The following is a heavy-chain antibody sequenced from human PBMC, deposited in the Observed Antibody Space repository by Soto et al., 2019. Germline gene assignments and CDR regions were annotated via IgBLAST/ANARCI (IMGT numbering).Heavy chain of an antibody. D-gene: IGHD1-1*01. J-gene: IGHJ4*02. V-gene: IGHV1-18*01. Sequence: QVHLVQSGAEVKKPGASVKVSCKGSGYAFTTYGITWVRQALGQGLEWMGWISAHNGNTNYAPKLQGRVTVTRDTSTSTTYMQRRSLRSDDKAVYYCARGRYADYWGQGARVTVSS. CDR2: ISAHNGNT. CDR3: ARGRYADY. CDR1: GYAFTTYG.